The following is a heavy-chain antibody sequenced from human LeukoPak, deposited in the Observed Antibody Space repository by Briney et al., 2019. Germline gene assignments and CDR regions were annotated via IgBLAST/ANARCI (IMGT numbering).Heavy chain of an antibody. Sequence: SGPTLVNPTQTLTLTCTFSGFSLSTRGVGVCWIRQPTGKALEWLALLYWNDDKRYSPSLRSRLTITKDTSKNQVVLTMTNMDPLDTATSYCAHRQARDSSSYYFNAFDIWGQGTMVTVSS. V-gene: IGHV2-5*01. J-gene: IGHJ3*02. CDR1: GFSLSTRGVG. CDR3: AHRQARDSSSYYFNAFDI. CDR2: LYWNDDK. D-gene: IGHD3-22*01.